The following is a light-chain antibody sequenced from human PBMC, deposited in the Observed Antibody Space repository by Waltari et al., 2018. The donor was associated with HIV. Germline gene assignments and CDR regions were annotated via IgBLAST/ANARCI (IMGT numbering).Light chain of an antibody. CDR2: ENN. Sequence: QSVLTQPPSVSAAPGQTVTISCSGTSSTIGNHYVSWYQQDPGTAPKLLIYENNKRPSGIPDRFSGSKSGTSATLGITGLQTGDEADYYCGTWDSSLSVVVFGGGTKLTVL. V-gene: IGLV1-51*02. CDR1: SSTIGNHY. J-gene: IGLJ2*01. CDR3: GTWDSSLSVVV.